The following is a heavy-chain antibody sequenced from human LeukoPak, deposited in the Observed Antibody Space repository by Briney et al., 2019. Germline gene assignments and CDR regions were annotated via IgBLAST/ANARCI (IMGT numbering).Heavy chain of an antibody. CDR1: GFTFSTYS. V-gene: IGHV3-48*01. Sequence: GGSLRLSCAASGFTFSTYSMNWVRQAPGKGLEWVSYISSSSSSTIYYADSVKGRFTISRDNAKNSLYLQMNSLRAEDTAVYYCARSGYSYGPSGDAFDIWGQGTMVTVSS. CDR3: ARSGYSYGPSGDAFDI. CDR2: ISSSSSSTI. J-gene: IGHJ3*02. D-gene: IGHD5-18*01.